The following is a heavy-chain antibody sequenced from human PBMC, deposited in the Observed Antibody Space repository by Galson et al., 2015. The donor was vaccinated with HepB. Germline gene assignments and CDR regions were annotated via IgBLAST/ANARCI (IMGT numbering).Heavy chain of an antibody. CDR1: GGSISSSSYY. CDR2: IYYSGST. Sequence: SETLSLTCTVSGGSISSSSYYWGWIRQPPGKGLEWIGSIYYSGSTYYNPSLKSRVTISVDTSKNQFSLKLSSVTAADTAVYYCARVSTTVVTPSYFDYWGQGTLVTVSS. J-gene: IGHJ4*02. V-gene: IGHV4-39*01. CDR3: ARVSTTVVTPSYFDY. D-gene: IGHD4-23*01.